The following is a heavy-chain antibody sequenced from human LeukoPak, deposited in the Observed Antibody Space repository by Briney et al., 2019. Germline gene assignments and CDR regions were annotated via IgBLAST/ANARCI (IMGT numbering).Heavy chain of an antibody. CDR1: GFTVSSNY. CDR3: AREDSYYYGSGSYPFDY. CDR2: IYSGGST. V-gene: IGHV3-53*01. Sequence: PGGSLRLSCAASGFTVSSNYMSWVRQAPGKGLEWVSVIYSGGSTYYADSVKGRFTISSDNSKNTLYLQMNSLRAEDTAVYYCAREDSYYYGSGSYPFDYWGQGTLVTVSS. D-gene: IGHD3-10*01. J-gene: IGHJ4*02.